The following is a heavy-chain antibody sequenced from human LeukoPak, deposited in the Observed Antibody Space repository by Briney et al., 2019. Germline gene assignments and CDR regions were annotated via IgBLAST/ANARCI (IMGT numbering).Heavy chain of an antibody. CDR2: IYHNGDT. D-gene: IGHD6-19*01. Sequence: SETPSLTCTVSGYSISIGYYWGWVRQPPGKGLEYIGNIYHNGDTYYNPSLKSRVTISVDTSKNQFSLKLSSVTAADTAVYYCARDRGSSGWYEGTYFDYWGQGTLVTVSS. J-gene: IGHJ4*02. CDR1: GYSISIGYY. V-gene: IGHV4-38-2*02. CDR3: ARDRGSSGWYEGTYFDY.